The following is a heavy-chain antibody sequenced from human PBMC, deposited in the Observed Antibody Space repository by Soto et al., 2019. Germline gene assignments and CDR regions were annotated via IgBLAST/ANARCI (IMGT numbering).Heavy chain of an antibody. CDR3: ARRITMVRGPYYYYAMDV. Sequence: GGSLRPSCAASGFTFSSHTMNWVRQAPGKGLEWISYITSTSSIKNYADSVKGRFTISRDNANNSLYLQMNSLRDEDTAVYYCARRITMVRGPYYYYAMDVWGQGTTVIVSS. CDR2: ITSTSSIK. CDR1: GFTFSSHT. D-gene: IGHD3-10*01. J-gene: IGHJ6*02. V-gene: IGHV3-48*02.